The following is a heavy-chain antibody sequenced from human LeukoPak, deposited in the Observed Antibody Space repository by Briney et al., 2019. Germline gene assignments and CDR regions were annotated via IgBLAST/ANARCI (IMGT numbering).Heavy chain of an antibody. Sequence: GGSLRLSCVASGFTFRNYGIHWVRQAPGKGLEWVAVISYDGRNKYYTDSVKGRFTIFRDDSKNTLYLQMDSLRAEDTAVYYCARDRAVTGAKGGWYFDLWGRGTLVTVSS. CDR2: ISYDGRNK. CDR3: ARDRAVTGAKGGWYFDL. CDR1: GFTFRNYG. D-gene: IGHD6-19*01. V-gene: IGHV3-30*03. J-gene: IGHJ2*01.